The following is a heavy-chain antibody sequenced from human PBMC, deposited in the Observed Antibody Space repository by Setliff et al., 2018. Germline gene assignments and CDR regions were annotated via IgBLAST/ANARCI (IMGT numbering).Heavy chain of an antibody. CDR3: ARSPTRTTGSHYLGYYYYYMDF. CDR1: QYTFTAYY. J-gene: IGHJ6*03. V-gene: IGHV1-2*02. D-gene: IGHD1-1*01. Sequence: ASVKVSCKASQYTFTAYYLHWVRQAPGQGLGWMGWINPNNGGTKYAQKFQGRVTMTRDTSISTGYMELSRLRYDDTAVYYCARSPTRTTGSHYLGYYYYYMDFWGKGTAVTVSS. CDR2: INPNNGGT.